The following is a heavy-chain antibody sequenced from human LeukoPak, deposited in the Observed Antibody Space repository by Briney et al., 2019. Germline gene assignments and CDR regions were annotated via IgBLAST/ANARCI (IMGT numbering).Heavy chain of an antibody. Sequence: GGSLRLSCAASGFTFDDDAMHWVRQAPGKGLEWVSGISGSGGSTYYADSVKGRFTISRDNSKNTLYLQMNSLRAEDTAVYYCAKVKSGIVVVPAAPIFDYWGQGTLVTVSS. V-gene: IGHV3-23*01. CDR3: AKVKSGIVVVPAAPIFDY. CDR2: ISGSGGST. CDR1: GFTFDDDA. D-gene: IGHD2-2*01. J-gene: IGHJ4*02.